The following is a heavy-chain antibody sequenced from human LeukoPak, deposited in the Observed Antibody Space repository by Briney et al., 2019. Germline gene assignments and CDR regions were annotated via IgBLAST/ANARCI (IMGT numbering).Heavy chain of an antibody. CDR2: INPNSGGT. V-gene: IGHV1-2*06. Sequence: ASVKVSCKASGYTFTGYYMHWVRQAPGQGLEWMGRINPNSGGTNYAQKFQGRVTMTRDTSISTAYMELSRLRSDDTAVYYYARPRYDSSGYRRYYFDYWGQGTLVTVSS. D-gene: IGHD3-22*01. CDR3: ARPRYDSSGYRRYYFDY. J-gene: IGHJ4*02. CDR1: GYTFTGYY.